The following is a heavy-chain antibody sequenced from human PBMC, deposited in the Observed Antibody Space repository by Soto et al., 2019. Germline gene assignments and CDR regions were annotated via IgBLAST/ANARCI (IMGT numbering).Heavy chain of an antibody. D-gene: IGHD5-12*01. Sequence: SETLSLTCTVSGGSISSYYWSWIRQPPGKGLEWIGYIYYSGSTNYNPSLKGRVTISVDTSKNQFSLKLSSVTAADTAVYYCARDSGYDSAFDYWGQGTLVTVSS. CDR2: IYYSGST. J-gene: IGHJ4*02. V-gene: IGHV4-59*01. CDR1: GGSISSYY. CDR3: ARDSGYDSAFDY.